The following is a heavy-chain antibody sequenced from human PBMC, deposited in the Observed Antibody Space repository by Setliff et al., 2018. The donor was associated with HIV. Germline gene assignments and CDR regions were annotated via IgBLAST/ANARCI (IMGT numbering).Heavy chain of an antibody. Sequence: PSETLSLTCTVSGGSISSYYWSWIRQPAGKGLEWIGRIYPSGNINYNPSLKSRLTMSIDTSKNQFSLKLSSVTATDTAVYYCARDAGPHYGSGPPLEYWGQGILVTVSS. J-gene: IGHJ4*02. D-gene: IGHD3-10*01. CDR3: ARDAGPHYGSGPPLEY. V-gene: IGHV4-4*07. CDR2: IYPSGNI. CDR1: GGSISSYY.